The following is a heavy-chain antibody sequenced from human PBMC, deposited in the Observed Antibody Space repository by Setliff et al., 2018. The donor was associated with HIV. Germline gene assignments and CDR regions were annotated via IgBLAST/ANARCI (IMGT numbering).Heavy chain of an antibody. CDR1: GFTLSTYS. Sequence: GGSLRLSCVASGFTLSTYSMNWVRQAPGQGLEWVSSITTTGGDIWYADSVKGRFTISRDNAKNSLYLQMNSLRAEDTAVYYCARNTDVDSVYRPFHIWGQGTMVTVSS. CDR3: ARNTDVDSVYRPFHI. D-gene: IGHD1-26*01. CDR2: ITTTGGDI. V-gene: IGHV3-21*04. J-gene: IGHJ3*02.